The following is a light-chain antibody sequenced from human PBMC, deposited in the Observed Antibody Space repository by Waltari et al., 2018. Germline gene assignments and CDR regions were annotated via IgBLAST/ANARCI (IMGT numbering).Light chain of an antibody. CDR2: ETS. CDR1: SSNIGNNY. V-gene: IGLV1-51*02. CDR3: GTWDSSLSGAV. Sequence: QSVLTQPPSVSAAPGQRVTISCSGGSSNIGNNYVSWYRQFPGTAPKLLIDETSGGPSVIPGRFSGSKSGTSATLDITGLQAGDEADYYCGTWDSSLSGAVFGGGTHLTVL. J-gene: IGLJ7*01.